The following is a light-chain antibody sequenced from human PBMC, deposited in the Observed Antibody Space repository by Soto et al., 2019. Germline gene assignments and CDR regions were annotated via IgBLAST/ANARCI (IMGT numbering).Light chain of an antibody. CDR1: QSVSSN. V-gene: IGKV3-20*01. Sequence: EIVMTQSPATLSVSPGERATLSCRASQSVSSNLAWYQQKPGQAPRLLIYGASNRATGIPDRFSGSGSGTDFTLTISRLEPEDFAVYYCQQYVSSGTFGQVANVAIK. CDR2: GAS. J-gene: IGKJ1*01. CDR3: QQYVSSGT.